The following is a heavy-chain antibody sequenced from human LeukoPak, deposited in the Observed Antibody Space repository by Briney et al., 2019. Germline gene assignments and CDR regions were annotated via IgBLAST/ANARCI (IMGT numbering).Heavy chain of an antibody. CDR1: GLTFGDHY. V-gene: IGHV3-11*04. CDR3: ARGDSLYCFDL. D-gene: IGHD2-21*02. CDR2: ISNSGTVK. J-gene: IGHJ4*02. Sequence: PGESLRLSCVVYGLTFGDHYVSWIRQAPGKGLDWIAYISNSGTVKNYADSVRGRFTISRDSGKRSVFLQMTSLRSDDTAVYYCARGDSLYCFDLWGQGTLVSVSP.